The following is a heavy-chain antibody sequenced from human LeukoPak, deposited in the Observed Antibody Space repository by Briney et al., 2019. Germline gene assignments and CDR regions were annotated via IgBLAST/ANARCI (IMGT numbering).Heavy chain of an antibody. CDR1: GFTFGSYA. J-gene: IGHJ4*02. CDR3: AKDQYGDYVY. CDR2: ISGSGGST. Sequence: GGSMTPSCAASGFTFGSYAMSWVRPAPGEGLEWVSAISGSGGSTYYADSVKGRFIISRDNSKNTLYLQMNILRAEDTAVYYCAKDQYGDYVYGGQGTLVTVSS. V-gene: IGHV3-23*01. D-gene: IGHD4-17*01.